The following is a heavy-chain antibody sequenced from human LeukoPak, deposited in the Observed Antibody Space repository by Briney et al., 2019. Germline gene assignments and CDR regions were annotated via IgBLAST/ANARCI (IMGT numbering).Heavy chain of an antibody. CDR3: ARVSWYGSGNSINFDY. Sequence: PGGSLRLSCAASGFTFSRHWMYWVRQGPGKGLMWISRINTDGGVTSYADSVKGRFTISRDNAKNTLYLQMNSLRAEDTAVYYCARVSWYGSGNSINFDYWGQGTLVTVSS. V-gene: IGHV3-74*01. J-gene: IGHJ4*02. CDR2: INTDGGVT. CDR1: GFTFSRHW. D-gene: IGHD3-10*01.